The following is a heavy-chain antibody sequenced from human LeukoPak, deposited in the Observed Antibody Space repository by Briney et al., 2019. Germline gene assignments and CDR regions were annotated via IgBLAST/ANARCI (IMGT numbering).Heavy chain of an antibody. CDR3: ASCGYSYGLYYFDY. Sequence: ASVKVSCKASGGTFSSYAISWVRQAPGQGLEWMGGIIPIFSTANYAQKFQGRVTITADESTSTAYMELSSLRSEDTAVYYCASCGYSYGLYYFDYWGQGTLVTVSS. CDR2: IIPIFSTA. CDR1: GGTFSSYA. D-gene: IGHD5-18*01. V-gene: IGHV1-69*13. J-gene: IGHJ4*02.